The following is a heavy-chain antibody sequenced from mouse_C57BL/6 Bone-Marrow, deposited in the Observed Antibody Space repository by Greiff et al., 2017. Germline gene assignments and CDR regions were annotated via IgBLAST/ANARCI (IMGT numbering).Heavy chain of an antibody. J-gene: IGHJ1*03. Sequence: QVQLKESGAELVRPGASVTLSCKASGYTFTDYEMHWVKQTPVHGLEWIGAIDPETGGTAYNQKFKGKAILTADKSSSTAYMELRILTAEDSAVYHCTGWLLPYWYFDVWGTGTTVTVAS. V-gene: IGHV1-15*01. CDR2: IDPETGGT. CDR1: GYTFTDYE. D-gene: IGHD2-3*01. CDR3: TGWLLPYWYFDV.